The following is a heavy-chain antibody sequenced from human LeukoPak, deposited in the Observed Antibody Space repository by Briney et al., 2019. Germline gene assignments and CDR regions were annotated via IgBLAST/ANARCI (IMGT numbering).Heavy chain of an antibody. CDR2: INPSGGST. D-gene: IGHD6-13*01. CDR3: ARYFPGIAAAYYYYGMDV. V-gene: IGHV1-46*01. CDR1: GYTFTSYY. Sequence: ASVTVSCKASGYTFTSYYMHWVRQAPGQGLEWMGIINPSGGSTSYAQKFQGRVTMTRDTSISTAYMELSRLRSDDTAVYYCARYFPGIAAAYYYYGMDVWGQGTTVTVSS. J-gene: IGHJ6*01.